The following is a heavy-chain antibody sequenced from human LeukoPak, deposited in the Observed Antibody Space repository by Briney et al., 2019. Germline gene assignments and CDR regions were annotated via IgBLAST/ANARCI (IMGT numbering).Heavy chain of an antibody. CDR2: ISNDGSNK. CDR1: GFIFSTYA. D-gene: IGHD3-3*01. CDR3: ARVGVMLSWAFD. J-gene: IGHJ3*02. Sequence: GGSLRLPCAASGFIFSTYAMHWVRQAPGKGPEWLAFISNDGSNKNHANSVKGRFTISRDNSKNTLYLQMNSLRVEDTAVYYCARVGVMLSWAFDMGPGDNGHRLF. V-gene: IGHV3-30-3*01.